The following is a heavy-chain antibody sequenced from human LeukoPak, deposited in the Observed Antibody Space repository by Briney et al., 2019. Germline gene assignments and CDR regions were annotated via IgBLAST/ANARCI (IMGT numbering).Heavy chain of an antibody. Sequence: GASVKVSCKASGYTFTGYYIHWARQAPGQGLEWMGWINPNTGDTNYAQKFQGRVTMTRDTSISTAYMELTRLRSDDTAVYYCARGYYDSSAYYSADYWGQGTLVTVSS. CDR3: ARGYYDSSAYYSADY. CDR1: GYTFTGYY. D-gene: IGHD3-22*01. J-gene: IGHJ4*02. CDR2: INPNTGDT. V-gene: IGHV1-2*02.